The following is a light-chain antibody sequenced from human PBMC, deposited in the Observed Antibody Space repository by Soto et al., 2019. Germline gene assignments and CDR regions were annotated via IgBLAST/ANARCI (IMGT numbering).Light chain of an antibody. CDR2: GNT. J-gene: IGLJ2*01. Sequence: QSVLTQPPSVSGAAGQRVTISCTGSSSNIGAGYDVHWYQQLPGRAPKLLIYGNTNRPSGVPDRFSGSKSGTSVSLAITGLQAEDEADYYCLSFDSSLSVVFGGGTKLTVL. CDR1: SSNIGAGYD. CDR3: LSFDSSLSVV. V-gene: IGLV1-40*01.